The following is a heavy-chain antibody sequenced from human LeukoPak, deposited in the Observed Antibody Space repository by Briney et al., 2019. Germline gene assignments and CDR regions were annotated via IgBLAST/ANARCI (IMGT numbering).Heavy chain of an antibody. J-gene: IGHJ4*02. CDR3: ARGAPPQN. Sequence: SETLSLTCTVSGGSISSSSFYWGWIRQPPGKGLEWIGSVYYTGASYYNPSLKSRVTISIDTSKKHFSLKLTSVTAADTAVYYCARGAPPQNWGQGTLVTVSS. CDR1: GGSISSSSFY. V-gene: IGHV4-39*07. CDR2: VYYTGAS.